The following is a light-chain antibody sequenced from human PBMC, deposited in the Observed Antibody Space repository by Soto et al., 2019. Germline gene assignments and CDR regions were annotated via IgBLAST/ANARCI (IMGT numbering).Light chain of an antibody. V-gene: IGKV3-15*01. J-gene: IGKJ4*01. Sequence: EILMTQSPASLSVSPGERATLSCRASQSVSSNLAWYQQKPGQAPRLLIYGASTRATGVPARFSGSGSGTEFPLTISSLQSEDFAVYYCQQYNDWLGTFGGGTKVEIK. CDR1: QSVSSN. CDR3: QQYNDWLGT. CDR2: GAS.